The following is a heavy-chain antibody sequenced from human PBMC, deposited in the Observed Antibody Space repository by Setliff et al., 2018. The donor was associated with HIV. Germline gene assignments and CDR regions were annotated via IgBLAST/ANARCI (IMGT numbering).Heavy chain of an antibody. Sequence: SETLSLTCAVYGDSFSDYYWSWIRQPPGKGLEWIGEGDQSGSANYNPSLTGRGTISVDTLKRHFSLKVTSVTAADTAVYYCARDRGRYQLPYYYYYMDVWGRGTTVTVSS. CDR3: ARDRGRYQLPYYYYYMDV. J-gene: IGHJ6*03. D-gene: IGHD2-2*01. CDR2: GDQSGSA. CDR1: GDSFSDYY. V-gene: IGHV4-34*01.